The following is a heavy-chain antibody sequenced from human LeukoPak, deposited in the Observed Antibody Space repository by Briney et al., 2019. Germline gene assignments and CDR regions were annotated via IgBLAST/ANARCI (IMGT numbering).Heavy chain of an antibody. Sequence: SETLSLTCTVSGGSISSYYWNWIRQSPGKGLEWIGYIYSSGSTNYNPSLKSRVTISVDTSKNQFSLKLSSVTAADTAVYYCARRWGGATSGFDYWGQGTLVTVSS. CDR3: ARRWGGATSGFDY. D-gene: IGHD1-26*01. J-gene: IGHJ4*02. CDR2: IYSSGST. CDR1: GGSISSYY. V-gene: IGHV4-59*08.